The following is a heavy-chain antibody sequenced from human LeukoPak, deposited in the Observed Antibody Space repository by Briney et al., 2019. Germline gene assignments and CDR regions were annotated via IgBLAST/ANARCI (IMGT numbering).Heavy chain of an antibody. D-gene: IGHD3-10*01. CDR1: GGSIRSSYYY. CDR3: ARHYGP. Sequence: SETLSLTCTVSGGSIRSSYYYWSWIRQPPGKGLEWIGGIYDSGSTYYNPSLKSRVTISVDTSKNQFSLKLNSVTPAYTGVYYCARHYGPWGQGTLVTVSS. CDR2: IYDSGST. J-gene: IGHJ5*02. V-gene: IGHV4-39*01.